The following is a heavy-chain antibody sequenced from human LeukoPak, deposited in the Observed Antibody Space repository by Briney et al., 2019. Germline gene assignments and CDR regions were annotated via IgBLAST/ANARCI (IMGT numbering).Heavy chain of an antibody. Sequence: PGGSLRLSCAASGFTFSSYSMNWVRQAPGKGLEWVSYISSSSSTIYYADSVKGRFTISRDNAKNSLYLQMNSLRAEDTAVYYCARDSVYSSSSYYYYYYVDVWGKGTTVTVSS. V-gene: IGHV3-48*04. D-gene: IGHD6-6*01. CDR3: ARDSVYSSSSYYYYYYVDV. J-gene: IGHJ6*03. CDR1: GFTFSSYS. CDR2: ISSSSSTI.